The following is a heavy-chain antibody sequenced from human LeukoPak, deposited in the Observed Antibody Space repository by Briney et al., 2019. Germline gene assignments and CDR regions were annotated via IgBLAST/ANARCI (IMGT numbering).Heavy chain of an antibody. Sequence: ASVKVSCKASGYTFTSYGISWVRQAPGQGLEWMGWISAYNGNTNYAQKLQGRVTMTTDTSTSTAYMELRSLRSDDTAVYYCARAPGRGHYYYYMDVWGKGTTVTISS. CDR3: ARAPGRGHYYYYMDV. CDR1: GYTFTSYG. D-gene: IGHD1-26*01. V-gene: IGHV1-18*01. J-gene: IGHJ6*03. CDR2: ISAYNGNT.